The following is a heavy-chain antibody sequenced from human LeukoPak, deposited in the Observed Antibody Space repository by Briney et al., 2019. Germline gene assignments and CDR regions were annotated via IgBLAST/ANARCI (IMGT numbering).Heavy chain of an antibody. D-gene: IGHD6-19*01. CDR2: IYYSGST. Sequence: SETLCLTCTVSGGSISSYYSSWIRQPPGKGLEWIGYIYYSGSTNYNPSLKSRVTISVDTSKNQFSLKLSSVTAADTAVYYCARLLGGYSSGWLHHCYYYGMDFWGRGTTVTVSS. V-gene: IGHV4-59*01. CDR3: ARLLGGYSSGWLHHCYYYGMDF. J-gene: IGHJ6*02. CDR1: GGSISSYY.